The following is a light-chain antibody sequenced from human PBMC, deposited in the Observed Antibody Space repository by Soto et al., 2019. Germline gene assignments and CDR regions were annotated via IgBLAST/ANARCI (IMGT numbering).Light chain of an antibody. Sequence: DIVLPQTPLSSPVTLGQPASISCRSSQSLVHSDGHTYLRWLQQRPGHPPRLLIYQISNRFSGVPDRFSGSGAGTDFTLKISRVEAEDVGVYCCMQCTHFPRTFGQGTKVEIK. CDR2: QIS. CDR1: QSLVHSDGHTY. J-gene: IGKJ1*01. V-gene: IGKV2-24*01. CDR3: MQCTHFPRT.